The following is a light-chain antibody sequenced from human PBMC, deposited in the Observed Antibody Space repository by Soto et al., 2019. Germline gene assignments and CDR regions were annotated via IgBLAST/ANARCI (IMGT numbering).Light chain of an antibody. CDR2: DVS. CDR1: SSDVGGYNY. V-gene: IGLV2-8*01. Sequence: SVLTQPPSASGSPGQSVTISCNGTSSDVGGYNYVSWYQQHPGKAPKLMIYDVSKRPSGVPDRFSGSKSGNTASLTVSGLQAEDEADYYCSSYAGSNNLVFGGGTKLTVL. J-gene: IGLJ3*02. CDR3: SSYAGSNNLV.